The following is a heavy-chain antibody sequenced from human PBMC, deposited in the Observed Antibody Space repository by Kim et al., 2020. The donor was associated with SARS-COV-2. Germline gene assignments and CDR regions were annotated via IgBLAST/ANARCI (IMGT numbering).Heavy chain of an antibody. D-gene: IGHD3-22*01. Sequence: GGSLRLSCSASGFTFSSYAMHWVRQAPGKGLEYVSAISSNGGSTYYADSVKGRFTISRDNSKNTLYLQMSSLRAEDTAVYYCVKAIRTMIVSSDYWGQGTLVTVSS. V-gene: IGHV3-64D*09. CDR1: GFTFSSYA. CDR2: ISSNGGST. J-gene: IGHJ4*02. CDR3: VKAIRTMIVSSDY.